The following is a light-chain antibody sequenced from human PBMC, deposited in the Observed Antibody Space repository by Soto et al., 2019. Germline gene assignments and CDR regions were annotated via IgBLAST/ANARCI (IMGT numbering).Light chain of an antibody. Sequence: DIQMTQSPSTLSASGGDSVTITCRASQNIRNWLAWYQQKPGKAPNPLIYDASSLKSGVPARFSGSGSGTEFTLTISSLLPDDFATYYCQQYSSYVWTFGQGTKVDI. V-gene: IGKV1-5*01. CDR2: DAS. J-gene: IGKJ1*01. CDR1: QNIRNW. CDR3: QQYSSYVWT.